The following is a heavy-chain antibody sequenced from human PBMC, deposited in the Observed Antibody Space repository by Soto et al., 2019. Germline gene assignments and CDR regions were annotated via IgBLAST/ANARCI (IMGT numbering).Heavy chain of an antibody. D-gene: IGHD5-18*01. CDR2: IYPGDSDT. Sequence: GESLKISCKGSGYSFTSYWIGWVRQMPGKGLEWMGIIYPGDSDTRYSPSFQGQVTISADKSISTAYLQWSSLKASDTAMYYCARQTDTAMVIGYYYGMDVWGQGTTVTVSS. CDR3: ARQTDTAMVIGYYYGMDV. V-gene: IGHV5-51*01. CDR1: GYSFTSYW. J-gene: IGHJ6*02.